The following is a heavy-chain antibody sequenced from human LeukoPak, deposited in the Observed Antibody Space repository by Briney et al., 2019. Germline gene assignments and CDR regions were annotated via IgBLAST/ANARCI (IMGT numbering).Heavy chain of an antibody. CDR3: ARAGYCSSTSCYATSFDY. J-gene: IGHJ4*02. CDR2: ISYDGSNK. D-gene: IGHD2-2*03. V-gene: IGHV3-30-3*01. Sequence: GGSLILSCAASGFTFSSYAMHWVRQAPGKGLEWVAVISYDGSNKYYADSVKGRFTISRDNSKNTLYLQMNSLRAEDTAVYYCARAGYCSSTSCYATSFDYWGQGTLVTVSS. CDR1: GFTFSSYA.